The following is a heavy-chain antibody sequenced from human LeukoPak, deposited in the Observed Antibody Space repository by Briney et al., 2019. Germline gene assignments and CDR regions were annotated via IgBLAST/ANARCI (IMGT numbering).Heavy chain of an antibody. CDR3: ARSSMSSAQRYAIDY. CDR2: IYYSGRT. D-gene: IGHD2-2*01. J-gene: IGHJ4*02. CDR1: GGSISSYS. V-gene: IGHV4-59*01. Sequence: SETPSLTCTVSGGSISSYSWNWIRQPPGKGLEWIGYIYYSGRTNYIPSLKSRVTISVDTSKNQFSLSLSSVTAADTAVYYCARSSMSSAQRYAIDYWGQRHLVTVSS.